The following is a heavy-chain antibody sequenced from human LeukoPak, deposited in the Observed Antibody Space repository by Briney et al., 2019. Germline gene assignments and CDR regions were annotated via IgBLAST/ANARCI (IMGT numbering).Heavy chain of an antibody. V-gene: IGHV3-23*01. J-gene: IGHJ4*02. CDR2: ISGSGDKT. D-gene: IGHD1-26*01. CDR1: GFTFSTYA. Sequence: PGGSLRLSCAASGFTFSTYAMTWVRLAPGQGMEWVSGISGSGDKTYYADAVRGRFTISRDKSNSTVYLQMNSLGVEDTAIYYCARGRKVGAPTYFLDYWGQGTLVTVSS. CDR3: ARGRKVGAPTYFLDY.